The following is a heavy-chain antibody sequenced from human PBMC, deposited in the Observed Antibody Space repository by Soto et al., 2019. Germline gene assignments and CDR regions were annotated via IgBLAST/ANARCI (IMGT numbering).Heavy chain of an antibody. J-gene: IGHJ6*02. CDR1: GFTVSSNY. CDR3: ARDRIPTGMDV. Sequence: EVQLVESGGGLVKPGGSLRLSCATSGFTVSSNYMSWVRQAPGKGLEWVSVIYSGGSTYYADSVNGRFTISRDNSKNTLYLQMNSLRAEDPAVYYCARDRIPTGMDVWGQGTTVTVSS. CDR2: IYSGGST. V-gene: IGHV3-66*01.